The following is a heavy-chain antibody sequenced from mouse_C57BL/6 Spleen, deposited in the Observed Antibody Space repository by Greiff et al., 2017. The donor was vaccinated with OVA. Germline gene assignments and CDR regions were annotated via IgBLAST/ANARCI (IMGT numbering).Heavy chain of an antibody. V-gene: IGHV1-26*01. CDR1: GYTFTDYY. D-gene: IGHD2-4*01. Sequence: VQLQQSGPELVKPGASVKISCKASGYTFTDYYMNWVKQSHGKSLEWIGDINPNNGGTSYNQKFKGKATLTVDKSSSTAYMELRSLTSEDSAVYYCARGEGGYDYGGGAMDYWGQGTSVTVSS. J-gene: IGHJ4*01. CDR3: ARGEGGYDYGGGAMDY. CDR2: INPNNGGT.